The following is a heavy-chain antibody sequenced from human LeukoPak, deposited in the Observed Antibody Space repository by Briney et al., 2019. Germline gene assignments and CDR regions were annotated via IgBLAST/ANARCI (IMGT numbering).Heavy chain of an antibody. CDR2: IYYSGST. Sequence: SETLSLTCTVSGGSISSYYWSWIRQPPGKGLEWIGYIYYSGSTNYNPSLKSRVTISVDTSKNQSSLKLSSVTAADTAVYYCARHAQVAAGTFDYWGQGTLVTVSS. J-gene: IGHJ4*02. CDR3: ARHAQVAAGTFDY. D-gene: IGHD6-13*01. V-gene: IGHV4-59*08. CDR1: GGSISSYY.